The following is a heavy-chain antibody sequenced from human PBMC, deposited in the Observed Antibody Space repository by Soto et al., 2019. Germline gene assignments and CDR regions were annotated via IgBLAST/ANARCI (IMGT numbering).Heavy chain of an antibody. J-gene: IGHJ4*02. CDR3: ARARVYATGPLDF. CDR2: ISSSSDYI. CDR1: GFTFTSYT. D-gene: IGHD6-13*01. V-gene: IGHV3-21*06. Sequence: GGSLRLSCAASGFTFTSYTMNWVRQAPGKGLGWVSSISSSSDYIYYADSMKGRVTISRDNAKNSLFLDMNSLTGEDTAVYYCARARVYATGPLDFWGQGTLVTVSS.